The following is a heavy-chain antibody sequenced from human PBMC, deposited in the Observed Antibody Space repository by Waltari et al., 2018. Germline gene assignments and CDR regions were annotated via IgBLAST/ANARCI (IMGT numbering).Heavy chain of an antibody. Sequence: QVQLQESGPGLVKPSQTLSLTCTVSGGSISSGGYYWSWIRQHPGKGLEWIGYIYYSGSTYYNPSLKSRVTISVDTSKNQFSLKLSSVTAADTAVYYCARKGVGWRLRTDYYYYMDVWGKGTTVTVSS. CDR2: IYYSGST. V-gene: IGHV4-31*03. D-gene: IGHD2-21*02. J-gene: IGHJ6*03. CDR1: GGSISSGGYY. CDR3: ARKGVGWRLRTDYYYYMDV.